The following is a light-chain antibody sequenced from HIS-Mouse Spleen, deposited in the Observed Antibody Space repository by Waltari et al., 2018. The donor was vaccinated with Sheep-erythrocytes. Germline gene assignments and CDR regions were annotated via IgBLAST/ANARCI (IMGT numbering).Light chain of an antibody. Sequence: QSALTQPRSVSGSPGQSVTISCPGTSSDVGGYNYVSWYQQHPGKAPKLMIYDVSKRPPGVPDRFSGSKSGNTASLTISGLQAEDEADYYCCSYAGSYTFWVFGGGTKLTVL. CDR2: DVS. CDR3: CSYAGSYTFWV. V-gene: IGLV2-11*01. J-gene: IGLJ3*02. CDR1: SSDVGGYNY.